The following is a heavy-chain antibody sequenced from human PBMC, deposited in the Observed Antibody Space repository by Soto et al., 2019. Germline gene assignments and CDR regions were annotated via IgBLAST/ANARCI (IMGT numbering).Heavy chain of an antibody. D-gene: IGHD3-10*01. CDR3: VRDRGASSWSATGGFDP. Sequence: PGGSLRLSCTASGFALSTYRINFVRHAPCKGPEWVSCISGSRDYIYYADSVKGRFTISRDNAKNSLYLQMNNLTAEDTAVYYCVRDRGASSWSATGGFDPWGQGTLVTVSS. CDR2: ISGSRDYI. V-gene: IGHV3-21*01. CDR1: GFALSTYR. J-gene: IGHJ5*02.